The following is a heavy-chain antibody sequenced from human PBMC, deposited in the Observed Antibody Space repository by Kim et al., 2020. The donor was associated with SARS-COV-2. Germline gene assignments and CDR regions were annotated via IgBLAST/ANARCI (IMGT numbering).Heavy chain of an antibody. J-gene: IGHJ4*02. CDR3: ARHQPEESPRGYYDILTGYYITPFDY. D-gene: IGHD3-9*01. Sequence: SETLSLTCTVSGGSISSSSYYWGWIRQPPGKGLEWIGSIYYSGSTYYNPSLKSRVTISVDTSKNQFSLKLSSVTAADTAVYYCARHQPEESPRGYYDILTGYYITPFDYWGQGTLVTVSS. V-gene: IGHV4-39*01. CDR2: IYYSGST. CDR1: GGSISSSSYY.